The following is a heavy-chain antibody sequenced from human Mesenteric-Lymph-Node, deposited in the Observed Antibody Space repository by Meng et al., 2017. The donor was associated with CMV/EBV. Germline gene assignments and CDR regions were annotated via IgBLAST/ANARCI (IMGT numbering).Heavy chain of an antibody. J-gene: IGHJ6*02. V-gene: IGHV3-74*03. Sequence: GESLKISCAASGFTFSTYWMHWVRQAPGKGLVWVSRIKSDGSDTTYADSVKGRFTISRDNSKDTLYLEMNSLRAEDTAVYYCAKEGKRTVGTTTHYGAMDVWGQGTTVTVSS. CDR1: GFTFSTYW. D-gene: IGHD1-26*01. CDR3: AKEGKRTVGTTTHYGAMDV. CDR2: IKSDGSDT.